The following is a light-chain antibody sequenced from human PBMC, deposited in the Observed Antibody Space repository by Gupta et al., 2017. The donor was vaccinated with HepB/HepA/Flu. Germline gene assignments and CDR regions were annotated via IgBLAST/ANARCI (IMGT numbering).Light chain of an antibody. CDR1: QRILYSSNNKNY. Sequence: DIVMTQSPDSLAVSLGERATINCKSSQRILYSSNNKNYLAWYQQKPGQPPKLLIYWASTRESGVPDRFSGSGSGTDFTLTISSLQAEDVAVYYCQQYDNTPCSFGQGTKVEIK. J-gene: IGKJ2*04. CDR3: QQYDNTPCS. V-gene: IGKV4-1*01. CDR2: WAS.